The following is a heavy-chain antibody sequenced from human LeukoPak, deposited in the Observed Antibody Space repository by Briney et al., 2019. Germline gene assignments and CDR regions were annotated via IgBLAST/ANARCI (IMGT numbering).Heavy chain of an antibody. J-gene: IGHJ4*02. CDR1: GYNFIRYW. V-gene: IGHV5-51*01. CDR2: IYPGDSDT. D-gene: IGHD5-12*01. Sequence: GESLKISCKGSGYNFIRYWIGWVRQMPGKGLEWMGIIYPGDSDTRYSPSFQGQVTMSADNSISTAYLQWSSLKASDTAMYYCASWLPSHYWGQGTLVTVSS. CDR3: ASWLPSHY.